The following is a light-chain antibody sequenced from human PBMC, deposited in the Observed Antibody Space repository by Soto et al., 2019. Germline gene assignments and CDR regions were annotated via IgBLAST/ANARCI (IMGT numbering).Light chain of an antibody. CDR2: GAS. J-gene: IGKJ1*01. CDR1: QSVSSN. Sequence: EIVMTQSPATLSVSPGERGTLSCRASQSVSSNLAWYQQKPGQAPRLLIYGASTRATGIPARVSGSRSGTEFTPTISSLQSEDFAVYYCQQYNNRPWTFGRGTKVEIK. CDR3: QQYNNRPWT. V-gene: IGKV3-15*01.